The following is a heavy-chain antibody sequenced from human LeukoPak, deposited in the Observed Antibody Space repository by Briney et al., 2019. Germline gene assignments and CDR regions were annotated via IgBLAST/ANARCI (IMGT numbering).Heavy chain of an antibody. D-gene: IGHD5-18*01. Sequence: GGSLRLSCAASGFTFSAYPLHWVRQAPGKGLEWVALISYDGRNINFGDSVKGRFTISRDNSKNTVLHQMSSLRPEDTAIYYCVRGVSHGSAASDHWGQGTLVTVSS. J-gene: IGHJ4*02. CDR3: VRGVSHGSAASDH. CDR2: ISYDGRNI. V-gene: IGHV3-30*04. CDR1: GFTFSAYP.